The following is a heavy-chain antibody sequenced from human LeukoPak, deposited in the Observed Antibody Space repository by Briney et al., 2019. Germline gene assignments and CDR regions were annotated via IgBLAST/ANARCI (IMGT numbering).Heavy chain of an antibody. Sequence: SETLSLTCTVSGGSVSGYYWTWIRQPPGKGLEWIAYMYYGGSTNHNPSLKSRVIISIDTSKNQVSLKLSSVTAADTAVYYRARGGGATWYYFDYWGQGTLVTVSS. J-gene: IGHJ4*02. D-gene: IGHD2-15*01. V-gene: IGHV4-59*02. CDR1: GGSVSGYY. CDR3: ARGGGATWYYFDY. CDR2: MYYGGST.